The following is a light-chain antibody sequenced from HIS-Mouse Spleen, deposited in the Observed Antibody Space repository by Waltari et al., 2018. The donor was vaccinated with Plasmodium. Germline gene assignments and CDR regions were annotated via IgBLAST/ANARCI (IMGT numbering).Light chain of an antibody. V-gene: IGKV1-5*03. Sequence: DIQMTQSPSTLSASVGDRVPITSRASHSISSWLAWDQQKPGKAPKLLIYKASSLESGVPSRFSGSGSGTEFTLTISSLQPDDFATYYCQQYNSYSYTFGQGTKLEIK. J-gene: IGKJ2*01. CDR1: HSISSW. CDR2: KAS. CDR3: QQYNSYSYT.